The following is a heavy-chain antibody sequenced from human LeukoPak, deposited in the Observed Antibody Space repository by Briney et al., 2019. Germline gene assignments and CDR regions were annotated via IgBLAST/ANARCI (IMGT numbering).Heavy chain of an antibody. V-gene: IGHV3-21*01. CDR3: ARSRGYSYGYFDY. Sequence: PGGSLRLSCAVSGFTFSSYSMNWVRQAPGKGLEWVSSISRSSIYMYYADSVKGRFTISRDNAKNSLYLQMNSLRAEDTAVYYCARSRGYSYGYFDYWGQGTLVTVSS. CDR1: GFTFSSYS. CDR2: ISRSSIYM. J-gene: IGHJ4*02. D-gene: IGHD5-18*01.